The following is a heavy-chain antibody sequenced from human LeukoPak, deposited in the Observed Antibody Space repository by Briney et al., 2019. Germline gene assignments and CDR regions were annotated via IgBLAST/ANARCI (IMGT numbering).Heavy chain of an antibody. V-gene: IGHV1-46*01. J-gene: IGHJ4*02. CDR2: INTSDGVI. CDR3: ARRGSGSYVLDY. CDR1: GYTFTRYY. D-gene: IGHD3-10*01. Sequence: ASVTVSCKASGYTFTRYYMHWVRQAPGQGHEWMGIINTSDGVIDYAQKFQDRVTMTRDTSTSTVYMELSSLRSEVTSVYYCARRGSGSYVLDYWGQGTLVTVSS.